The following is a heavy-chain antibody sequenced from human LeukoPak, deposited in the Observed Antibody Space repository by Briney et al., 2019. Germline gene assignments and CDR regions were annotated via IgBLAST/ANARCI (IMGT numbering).Heavy chain of an antibody. CDR3: AREGGGYTTYEED. Sequence: GGSLRLSCAASGFTVSSNYMSWVRQAPGKGLEWVSVIYSGGSTYYADSVKGRFTISRDNSKSTLYLQMNSLTTEDTATYCAREGGGYTTYEEDWGQGTLVIVSS. V-gene: IGHV3-53*05. CDR2: IYSGGST. J-gene: IGHJ4*02. D-gene: IGHD2-2*02. CDR1: GFTVSSNY.